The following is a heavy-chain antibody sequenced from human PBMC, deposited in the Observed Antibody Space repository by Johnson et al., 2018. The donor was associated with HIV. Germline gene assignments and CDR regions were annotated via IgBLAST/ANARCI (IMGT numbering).Heavy chain of an antibody. V-gene: IGHV3-30-3*01. J-gene: IGHJ3*02. D-gene: IGHD3-22*01. CDR1: GFTFSSYA. Sequence: QVQLMESGGGLVQPGGSLRLSCAASGFTFSSYAMHWVRQAPGKGLEWVAVISYDGSNKYYADSVKGRFTISRDNSKNTLYLQMNSLIAEDTAVYYCAREGDSSGMVFLDAFDIWGQGTMVTVSS. CDR2: ISYDGSNK. CDR3: AREGDSSGMVFLDAFDI.